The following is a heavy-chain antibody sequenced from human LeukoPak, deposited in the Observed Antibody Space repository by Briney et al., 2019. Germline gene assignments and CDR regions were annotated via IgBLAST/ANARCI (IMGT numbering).Heavy chain of an antibody. CDR3: TTLGYHLDS. CDR1: GFDFYAYE. CDR2: FAGSDTTT. J-gene: IGHJ4*02. V-gene: IGHV3-48*03. Sequence: GGSLRLSCAASGFDFYAYEMNWVRQAPGKGLEWVAYFAGSDTTTYYADSVKGRFTISRENAKNSLYLQMNSLRAEDTALYYCTTLGYHLDSWGQGTLVTVSS. D-gene: IGHD3-22*01.